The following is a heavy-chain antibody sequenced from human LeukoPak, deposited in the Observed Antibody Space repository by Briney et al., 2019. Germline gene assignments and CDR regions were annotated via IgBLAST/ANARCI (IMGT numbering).Heavy chain of an antibody. Sequence: PSQSLSVTSTLSGGSISSGDYYWSWISQPPRKGLEWIGYIYFSGSTYYNPSLKSRVTISVDTSKNQFSLKPSSVTAADTAVYYCARSGVVTKGSGDYWGQGTLVTVSS. V-gene: IGHV4-30-4*01. J-gene: IGHJ4*02. CDR3: ARSGVVTKGSGDY. CDR1: GGSISSGDYY. D-gene: IGHD3-3*01. CDR2: IYFSGST.